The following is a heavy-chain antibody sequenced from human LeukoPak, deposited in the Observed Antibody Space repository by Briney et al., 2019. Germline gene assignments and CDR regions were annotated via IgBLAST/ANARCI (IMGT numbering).Heavy chain of an antibody. CDR2: IYSSGST. CDR1: GASINSGSNY. J-gene: IGHJ5*02. D-gene: IGHD1-26*01. Sequence: RPSETLSLTCRVSGASINSGSNYWGWIRQPPGKTLEWIGSIYSSGSTYYNPSLKSRVIIMIDTPKNHFSLTLSSVTAADTAVYYCARVRVGATYWFDPWGQGTLVTVSS. V-gene: IGHV4-39*02. CDR3: ARVRVGATYWFDP.